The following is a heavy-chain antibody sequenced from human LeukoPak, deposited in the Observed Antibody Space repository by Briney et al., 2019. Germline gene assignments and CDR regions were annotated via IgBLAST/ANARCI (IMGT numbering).Heavy chain of an antibody. V-gene: IGHV4-59*11. Sequence: SETLSLTCTVSGDSISNHYWSWLRQPPGKGLVWIGYIFYSGDTHYNPSLKSRVTMSVDTSKNQFSLRLSSVTPADTAVYYCARGRGEGIVGTFDYWGQGTLVTVSS. J-gene: IGHJ4*02. CDR3: ARGRGEGIVGTFDY. CDR2: IFYSGDT. D-gene: IGHD1-26*01. CDR1: GDSISNHY.